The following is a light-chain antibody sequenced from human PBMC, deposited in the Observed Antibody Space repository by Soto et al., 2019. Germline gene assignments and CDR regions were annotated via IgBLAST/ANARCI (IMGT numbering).Light chain of an antibody. CDR1: QSISSW. J-gene: IGKJ1*01. CDR2: DAS. CDR3: QQYNSYSP. V-gene: IGKV1-5*01. Sequence: DIQIPQSPSTLSASVGDRVTITCRASQSISSWLAWYQQKPGKAPKLLIYDASSLESGVPSRFSGSGSGSDFALSICSLQTDDCATYYCQQYNSYSPFGQGAKVEIK.